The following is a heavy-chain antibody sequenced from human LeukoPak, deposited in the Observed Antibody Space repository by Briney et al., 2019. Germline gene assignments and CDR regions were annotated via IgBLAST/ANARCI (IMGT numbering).Heavy chain of an antibody. CDR2: IVVGSGDT. D-gene: IGHD4-17*01. CDR3: AADLSYGDGTLFDY. V-gene: IGHV1-58*02. Sequence: GTSVKVSCKASGFTFTNSAMQWARQARGQRLEWVGWIVVGSGDTNYAQKFQERVTITRDMSTSTAYMELSSLRSEDTAVYYCAADLSYGDGTLFDYWGQGTLVTVSS. J-gene: IGHJ4*02. CDR1: GFTFTNSA.